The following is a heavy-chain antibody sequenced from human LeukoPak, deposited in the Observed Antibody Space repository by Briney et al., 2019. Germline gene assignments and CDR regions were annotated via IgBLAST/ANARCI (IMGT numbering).Heavy chain of an antibody. D-gene: IGHD6-6*01. J-gene: IGHJ4*02. Sequence: SETLSLTCSVSGGSFSSLYWSWIRQPPGKGLEWIGYIYYTGSTNYNPSLKSRVTMFVDMSKNQFSLRLSSVTAADTAVYYCAGHRAYSRSSPFDYWGQGTLVTVSS. V-gene: IGHV4-59*08. CDR1: GGSFSSLY. CDR3: AGHRAYSRSSPFDY. CDR2: IYYTGST.